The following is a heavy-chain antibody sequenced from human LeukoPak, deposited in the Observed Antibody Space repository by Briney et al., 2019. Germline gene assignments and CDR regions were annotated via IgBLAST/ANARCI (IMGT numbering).Heavy chain of an antibody. CDR3: AKKGVAVTSTGSYFDY. Sequence: GGSLRLSCAASGFNFDDYTMHWVRHPPGKGLEWVSPISWDGSTTYYADSVKGRFTISRDNSKDSLYLQMNSLRTEDTAFYYCAKKGVAVTSTGSYFDYWGQGTLVTVSS. CDR1: GFNFDDYT. D-gene: IGHD6-19*01. V-gene: IGHV3-43*01. CDR2: ISWDGSTT. J-gene: IGHJ4*02.